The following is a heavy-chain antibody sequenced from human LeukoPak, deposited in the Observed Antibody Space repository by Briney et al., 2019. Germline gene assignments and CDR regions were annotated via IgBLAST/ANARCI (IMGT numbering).Heavy chain of an antibody. V-gene: IGHV1-18*01. CDR3: ARQGRDYYDSSGYYLLWYFDL. Sequence: GASVKVSCKASGYTFTSYGISWVRQAPGQGLEWMGWISAYNGNTNYAQKLQGRVTMTTDTSTSTAYMELRSLRSDDTAVYYCARQGRDYYDSSGYYLLWYFDLWGRGTLVTVSS. CDR2: ISAYNGNT. J-gene: IGHJ2*01. D-gene: IGHD3-22*01. CDR1: GYTFTSYG.